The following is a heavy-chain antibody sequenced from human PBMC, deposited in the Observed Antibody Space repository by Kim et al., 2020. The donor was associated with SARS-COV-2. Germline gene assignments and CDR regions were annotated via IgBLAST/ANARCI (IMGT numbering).Heavy chain of an antibody. CDR2: ISGSGGST. CDR1: GFTFSSYA. D-gene: IGHD3-22*01. Sequence: GGSLRLSCAASGFTFSSYAMSWVRQAPGKGLEWVSAISGSGGSTYYADSVKGRFTISRDNSKNTLYLQMNSLRAEDTAVYYFAKGVGGYTYYFDYWGQGTLVTVSS. CDR3: AKGVGGYTYYFDY. J-gene: IGHJ4*02. V-gene: IGHV3-23*01.